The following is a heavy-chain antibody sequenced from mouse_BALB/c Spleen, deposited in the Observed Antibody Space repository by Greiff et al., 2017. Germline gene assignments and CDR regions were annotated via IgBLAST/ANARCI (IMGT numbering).Heavy chain of an antibody. J-gene: IGHJ4*01. V-gene: IGHV1S137*01. D-gene: IGHD1-1*01. CDR1: GYTFTDYA. CDR2: ISTYYGDA. CDR3: ARGVLRSYYYAMDY. Sequence: VKLMESGAELVRPGVSVKISCKGSGYTFTDYAMHWVKQSHAKSLEWIGVISTYYGDASYNQKFKGKATMTVDKSSSTAYMELARLTSEDSAIYYCARGVLRSYYYAMDYWGQGTSVTVSS.